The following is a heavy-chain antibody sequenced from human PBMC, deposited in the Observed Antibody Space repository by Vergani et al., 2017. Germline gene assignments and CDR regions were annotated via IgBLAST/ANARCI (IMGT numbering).Heavy chain of an antibody. J-gene: IGHJ2*01. D-gene: IGHD3-16*01. V-gene: IGHV4-39*01. Sequence: QMQLQESGPGLGKASEILSLPFTVSGDSIIRRSYYWGWTRQPPGKGLEWIGRIYNSGNGDSSSSLKSRVTISADTSKNQFSMRLTSVTAADTAVYYCASGKYYSDSTSHFRGRYFDVWGRGTLVTVPS. CDR1: GDSIIRRSYY. CDR2: IYNSGNG. CDR3: ASGKYYSDSTSHFRGRYFDV.